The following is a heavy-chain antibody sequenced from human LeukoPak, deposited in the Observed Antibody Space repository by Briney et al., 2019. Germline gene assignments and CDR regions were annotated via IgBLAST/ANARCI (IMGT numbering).Heavy chain of an antibody. V-gene: IGHV4-30-4*01. CDR1: GGSISSGDYY. CDR2: IYYSGST. D-gene: IGHD2-8*01. CDR3: ARDVYCTNGVCKDY. J-gene: IGHJ4*02. Sequence: SETLSLTCTVSGGSISSGDYYWSWIRQPPGTGLEWIGYIYYSGSTYYNPSLKSRVTISVDTSKNQFSLKLSSVTAADTAVYYCARDVYCTNGVCKDYWGQGTLVTVSS.